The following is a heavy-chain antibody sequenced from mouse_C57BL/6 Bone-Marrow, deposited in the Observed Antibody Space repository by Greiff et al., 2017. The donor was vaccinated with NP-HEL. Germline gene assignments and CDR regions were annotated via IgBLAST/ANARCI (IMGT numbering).Heavy chain of an antibody. CDR2: IDPETGGT. Sequence: VHLVESGAELVRPGASVTLSCKASGYTFTDYEMHWVKQTPVHGLEWIGAIDPETGGTAYNQKFKGKAILTADKSSSTAYMELRSLTSEDSAVYYCTPYDPFAYWGQGTLVTVSA. CDR1: GYTFTDYE. J-gene: IGHJ3*01. CDR3: TPYDPFAY. D-gene: IGHD2-3*01. V-gene: IGHV1-15*01.